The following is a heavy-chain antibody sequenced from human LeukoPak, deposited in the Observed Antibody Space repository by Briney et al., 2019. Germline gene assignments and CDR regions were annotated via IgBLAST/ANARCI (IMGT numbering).Heavy chain of an antibody. CDR1: GGSISSYY. J-gene: IGHJ4*02. CDR2: IYYSGST. D-gene: IGHD3-10*01. Sequence: SETLSLTCTVSGGSISSYYWSWIRQPPGKGLEWIGYIYYSGSTNYNPSLKSRVTISVDTSKNQFSLKLSSVTAADTAVYYCARGGGTMVRGVIPSFDYWGQGTLVTVSS. V-gene: IGHV4-59*01. CDR3: ARGGGTMVRGVIPSFDY.